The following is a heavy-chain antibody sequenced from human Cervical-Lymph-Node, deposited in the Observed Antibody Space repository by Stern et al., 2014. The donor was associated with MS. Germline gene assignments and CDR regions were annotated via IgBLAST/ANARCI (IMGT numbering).Heavy chain of an antibody. CDR1: GCSVSSHY. Sequence: VQLVESGPGLVKPSETLSLTCTVSGCSVSSHYWSWFRQTPGKGLEWIGYIFYSGSTNYNPPLKSRVTMSLDMSKNQFSLNLTSVTAADTAVYYCARGVNNWLDPWGQGTQVTVSS. CDR2: IFYSGST. CDR3: ARGVNNWLDP. V-gene: IGHV4-59*02. J-gene: IGHJ5*02.